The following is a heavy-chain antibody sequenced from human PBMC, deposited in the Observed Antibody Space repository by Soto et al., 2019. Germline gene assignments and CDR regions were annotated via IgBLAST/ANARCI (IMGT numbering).Heavy chain of an antibody. D-gene: IGHD2-15*01. J-gene: IGHJ4*02. CDR1: GYPFTSCV. V-gene: IGHV1-18*01. Sequence: ASVKVSCKASGYPFTSCVINWVRQAPGQGLEWMGWISTYNGDTNYAQNLQGRVTMTTDTSTSTANMELRSLRSDDTARYYCAREYVCVALRGGRGFDYWGQGTLVTVSS. CDR2: ISTYNGDT. CDR3: AREYVCVALRGGRGFDY.